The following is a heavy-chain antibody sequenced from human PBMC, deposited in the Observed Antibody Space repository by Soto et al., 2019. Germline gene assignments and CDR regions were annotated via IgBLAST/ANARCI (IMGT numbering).Heavy chain of an antibody. Sequence: SEPLSITCPVSGGSISGYYWSWIRQPAGKGLEWIGRIYTSGSTNYNPALKSRVTMSVDTSKKQFSLKLRSVTAADTAVYYCARGITYYDYVWGSYRSNDAFDIWGQGTMVTVS. CDR3: ARGITYYDYVWGSYRSNDAFDI. CDR1: GGSISGYY. D-gene: IGHD3-16*02. CDR2: IYTSGST. V-gene: IGHV4-4*07. J-gene: IGHJ3*02.